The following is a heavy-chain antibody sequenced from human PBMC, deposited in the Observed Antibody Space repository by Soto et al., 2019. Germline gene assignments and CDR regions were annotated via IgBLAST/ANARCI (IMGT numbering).Heavy chain of an antibody. Sequence: AASVEVSCKASGGTFSSNPISWVRQAPGQGLEWMGGTIPTFGAGSYAQRSQGRLTITADKSTNTAYMELSSLRPEDTAVYYCARRQTSGYNRYFDSWGQGTLVTVSS. J-gene: IGHJ4*02. CDR1: GGTFSSNP. D-gene: IGHD5-12*01. V-gene: IGHV1-69*06. CDR2: TIPTFGAG. CDR3: ARRQTSGYNRYFDS.